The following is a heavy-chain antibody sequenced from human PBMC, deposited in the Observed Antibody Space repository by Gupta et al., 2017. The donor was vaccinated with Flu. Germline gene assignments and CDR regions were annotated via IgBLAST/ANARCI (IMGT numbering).Heavy chain of an antibody. CDR2: IQSEAHGGAT. CDR1: GFNFNDAW. CDR3: TNGGRD. Sequence: GSLRLSCAASGFNFNDAWMSWVRQAPAKGLDCVGRIQSEAHGGATEYTAPVIGRFSISRDDSRATVSLQMNPLTIEDTGVHYCTNGGRDWGRG. J-gene: IGHJ2*01. D-gene: IGHD3-16*01. V-gene: IGHV3-15*01.